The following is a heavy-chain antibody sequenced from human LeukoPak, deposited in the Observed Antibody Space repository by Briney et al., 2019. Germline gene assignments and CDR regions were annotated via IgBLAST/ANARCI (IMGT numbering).Heavy chain of an antibody. CDR3: ARANYDILTGYYTKYKWFDP. V-gene: IGHV3-7*03. Sequence: GGSLRLSCAVSGFTFSSYWMSWVRQAPGKGLEWVANIKQDGSEKYYADSVKGRFIISRDNAKNSLYLQMNSLRAEDTAVYYCARANYDILTGYYTKYKWFDPWGQGTLVTVSS. CDR2: IKQDGSEK. J-gene: IGHJ5*02. D-gene: IGHD3-9*01. CDR1: GFTFSSYW.